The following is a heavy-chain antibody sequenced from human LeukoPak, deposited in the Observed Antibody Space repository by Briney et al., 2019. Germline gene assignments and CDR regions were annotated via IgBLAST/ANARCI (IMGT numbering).Heavy chain of an antibody. CDR3: ARLNFRGGEALHFDS. CDR2: IHSDGTT. Sequence: PSETPSLTCSVSGGSLTNYYWGWIRRPPGKGLEFIGYIHSDGTTNYDSSLQSRVAISLDTSKIQFSLRLYSVTAADTALYFCARLNFRGGEALHFDSWGQGTLVTVSS. D-gene: IGHD3-16*01. J-gene: IGHJ4*02. V-gene: IGHV4-4*09. CDR1: GGSLTNYY.